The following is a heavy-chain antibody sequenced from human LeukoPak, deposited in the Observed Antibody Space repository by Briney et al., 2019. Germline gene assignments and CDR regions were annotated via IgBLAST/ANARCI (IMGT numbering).Heavy chain of an antibody. J-gene: IGHJ4*02. CDR2: ISHSGRA. D-gene: IGHD5-24*01. Sequence: SETLSLTCAVYGGSFSGYYWTWIRQPPGKGLEWIGEISHSGRANYNPSLKSRVTISVDTSKNQFSLKVNSVTAADTAVYYCARARGRWLQSIDYWGQGTLVTVSS. CDR3: ARARGRWLQSIDY. V-gene: IGHV4-34*01. CDR1: GGSFSGYY.